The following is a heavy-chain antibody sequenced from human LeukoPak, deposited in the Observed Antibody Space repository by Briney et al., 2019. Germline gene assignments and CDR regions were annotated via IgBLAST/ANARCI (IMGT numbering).Heavy chain of an antibody. V-gene: IGHV3-69-1*01. CDR2: ITMNSVR. Sequence: RTGGSLRLSCSASGLSLSDYGMSWVRQAPGKGLEWVSYITMNSVRIYADSVKGRSTISRDNDKNSVYLQMNTLRDEDTAVYYCTRGRYQFLGPNDCWGQGSQVTVSS. CDR3: TRGRYQFLGPNDC. J-gene: IGHJ4*02. D-gene: IGHD2-2*01. CDR1: GLSLSDYG.